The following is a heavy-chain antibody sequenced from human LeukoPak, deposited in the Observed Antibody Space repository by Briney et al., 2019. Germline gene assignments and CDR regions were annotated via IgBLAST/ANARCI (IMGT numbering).Heavy chain of an antibody. Sequence: KTSETLPLTCTVPGGSISSYYWSWIRQPAGKGLELIWRIYTSGSTNYNPSLKSRVTISVDKSKNQFSLKLSSVTAADTAVYYCARGFDFWSGPYWYFDLWGRGTLVTVSS. CDR2: IYTSGST. J-gene: IGHJ2*01. CDR1: GGSISSYY. CDR3: ARGFDFWSGPYWYFDL. D-gene: IGHD3-3*01. V-gene: IGHV4-4*07.